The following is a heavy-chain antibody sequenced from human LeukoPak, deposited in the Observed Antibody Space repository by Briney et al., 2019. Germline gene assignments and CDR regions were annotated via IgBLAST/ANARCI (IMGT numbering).Heavy chain of an antibody. Sequence: PGGSLRLSCAASGLNFRSSWMSWIRQAPGKGLERVANINQDGSEKYYVDSVKGRFTISRDNAKNSLYLQMNSLRVEDTAVYYCARASYSYFDYWGQGTLVVVST. J-gene: IGHJ4*02. D-gene: IGHD1-26*01. CDR2: INQDGSEK. CDR1: GLNFRSSW. V-gene: IGHV3-7*03. CDR3: ARASYSYFDY.